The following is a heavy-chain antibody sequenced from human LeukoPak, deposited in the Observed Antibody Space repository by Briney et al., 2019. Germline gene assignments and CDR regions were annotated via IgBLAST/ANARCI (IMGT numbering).Heavy chain of an antibody. Sequence: SESLSLTCAVYGGSFSGYYWSWIRQPPGKGLEWIGEINHSGSANYNPSLKSRVTISVDTSKNQFSLKLSSVTAEDTAVYYCARGRSCSSTSCYRYPFDIWGQGTMVTVSS. D-gene: IGHD2-2*01. J-gene: IGHJ3*02. CDR3: ARGRSCSSTSCYRYPFDI. V-gene: IGHV4-34*01. CDR1: GGSFSGYY. CDR2: INHSGSA.